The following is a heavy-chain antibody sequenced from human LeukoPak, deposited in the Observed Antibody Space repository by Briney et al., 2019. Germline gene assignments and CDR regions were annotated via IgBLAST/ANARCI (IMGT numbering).Heavy chain of an antibody. CDR3: ARDLTMLRVTDYYGMDV. CDR1: GFTFSSYS. CDR2: ISSSSSYI. J-gene: IGHJ6*02. D-gene: IGHD3-10*01. V-gene: IGHV3-21*01. Sequence: GGSLRLSCAASGFTFSSYSMNWVRQAPGQGLEWVSSISSSSSYIYYADSVKGRFTISRDNAKNSLYLQMNSLRAEDTAVYYCARDLTMLRVTDYYGMDVWGQGTTVTVSS.